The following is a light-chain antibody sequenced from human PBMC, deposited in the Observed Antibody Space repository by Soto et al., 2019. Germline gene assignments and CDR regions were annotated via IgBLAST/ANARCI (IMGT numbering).Light chain of an antibody. CDR3: QQYNSFSKT. V-gene: IGKV1-5*01. CDR2: AAS. Sequence: DIQMTQSPSRLSASVGDRVTITCRASQSIGYWLAWYQQKPGKAPNLLIYAASTLETGVPSRLSGSGYGTEFTLTIASLQPDDSASYYCQQYNSFSKTFGQGTKVDIK. J-gene: IGKJ1*01. CDR1: QSIGYW.